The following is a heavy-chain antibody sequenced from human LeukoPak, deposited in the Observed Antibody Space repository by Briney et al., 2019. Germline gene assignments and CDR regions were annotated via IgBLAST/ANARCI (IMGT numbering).Heavy chain of an antibody. V-gene: IGHV3-48*01. CDR2: ISSSSSTI. J-gene: IGHJ3*02. CDR3: ARKDYDFWSGYYTDDAFDI. CDR1: GFTFSSYS. Sequence: GGSLRLSCAASGFTFSSYSMNWARQAPGKGLEWVSYISSSSSTIYYADSVKGRFTISRDNAKNSLYLQMNSLRAEDTAVYYCARKDYDFWSGYYTDDAFDIWGQGTMVTVSS. D-gene: IGHD3-3*01.